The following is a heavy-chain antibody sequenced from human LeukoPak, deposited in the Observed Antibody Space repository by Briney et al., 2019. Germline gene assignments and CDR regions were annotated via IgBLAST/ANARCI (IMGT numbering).Heavy chain of an antibody. Sequence: PGGSLRLSCAASGFTFSSYWMRWVRQAPGKGLAWVSRINSDGSNTIYADSVKGRFTISRDNAKNTLYLQMNSLRAEDTALYYCARGERTMIVVVPQIWGQGTMVTVSS. J-gene: IGHJ3*02. CDR2: INSDGSNT. D-gene: IGHD3-22*01. CDR1: GFTFSSYW. V-gene: IGHV3-74*01. CDR3: ARGERTMIVVVPQI.